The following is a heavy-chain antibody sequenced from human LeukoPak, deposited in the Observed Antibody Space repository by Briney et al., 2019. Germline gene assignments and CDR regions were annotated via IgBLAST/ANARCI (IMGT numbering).Heavy chain of an antibody. CDR1: GFTFSSYE. V-gene: IGHV3-48*03. CDR3: ATSRGSWPDYFDY. J-gene: IGHJ4*02. D-gene: IGHD6-13*01. CDR2: ISTSGSTI. Sequence: GGSLRLSCAASGFTFSSYETNWVRQAPGKGLDWVSYISTSGSTIYYADSVKGRFTISRDNAKNSLYLQMNSLRAEDTAVYYCATSRGSWPDYFDYWGQGTLVTVSS.